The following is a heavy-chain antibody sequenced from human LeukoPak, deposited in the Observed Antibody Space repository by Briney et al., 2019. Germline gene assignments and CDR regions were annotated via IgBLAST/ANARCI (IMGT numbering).Heavy chain of an antibody. CDR2: IYHSGST. CDR1: GYSISSGYY. D-gene: IGHD5-18*01. CDR3: ASHSQRGYSYGPIDY. J-gene: IGHJ4*02. V-gene: IGHV4-38-2*02. Sequence: SETLSLTCTVSGYSISSGYYWGWIRPPPGKGLEWIGSIYHSGSTYYNPSLKSRVTISVDTSKNQFSLKLSSVTAADTAVYYCASHSQRGYSYGPIDYWGQGTLVAVSS.